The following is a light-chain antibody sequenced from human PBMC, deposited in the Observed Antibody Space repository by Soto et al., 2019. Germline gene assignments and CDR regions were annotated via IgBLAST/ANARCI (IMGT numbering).Light chain of an antibody. CDR1: QSVDRK. V-gene: IGKV3-15*01. Sequence: EIVMTQSPATLSVSPGERATLSCRAGQSVDRKLAWYQQKPGQGPRLLIYGASSRATGIPARFSGSGSGTEFTLTISRLQSEDFAVYYCQHYTTWLWTFGLGTKVEI. CDR2: GAS. J-gene: IGKJ1*01. CDR3: QHYTTWLWT.